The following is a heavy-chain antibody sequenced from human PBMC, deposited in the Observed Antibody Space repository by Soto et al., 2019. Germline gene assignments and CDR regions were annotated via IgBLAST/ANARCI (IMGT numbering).Heavy chain of an antibody. J-gene: IGHJ4*02. CDR1: GGSISSSSYY. V-gene: IGHV4-39*01. Sequence: QLQLQESGPGLVKPSETLSLTCTVSGGSISSSSYYWGWIRKPPGKGLEWNGSIYYSGSTYYNPSHQSRVTISVDTSKNQFSLKLSSVTAADTAVYYCAREYSSSSELDYWGQGTLVTVSS. CDR2: IYYSGST. CDR3: AREYSSSSELDY. D-gene: IGHD6-6*01.